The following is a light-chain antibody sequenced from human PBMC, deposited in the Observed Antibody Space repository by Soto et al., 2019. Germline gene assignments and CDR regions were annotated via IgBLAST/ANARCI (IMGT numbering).Light chain of an antibody. CDR2: STS. J-gene: IGLJ3*02. CDR1: TGAVTSGYY. V-gene: IGLV7-43*01. Sequence: QTVVTQEPSLTVSPGGTVTLTCASSTGAVTSGYYANWFQQKPGQAPRALISSTSNKHSWTPARFSGSLLGDKAALTLSGVQPEDEADYYCLVFYLDTWVFGGGTQLTVL. CDR3: LVFYLDTWV.